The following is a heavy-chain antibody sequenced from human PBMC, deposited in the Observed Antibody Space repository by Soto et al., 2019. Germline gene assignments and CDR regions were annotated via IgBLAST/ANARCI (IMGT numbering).Heavy chain of an antibody. D-gene: IGHD1-20*01. CDR1: GASISDSHW. J-gene: IGHJ6*02. Sequence: QVQLQESGPGLVKPSGTLSLTCVVSGASISDSHWWTWVRQPPGKGMEWIGEMFYSVSTNYNPTLKSRVTISIDKSRDQFSLNLNSVTAADAAVYYCAKNNDYAIDAGGQGTTVTVSS. V-gene: IGHV4-4*02. CDR3: AKNNDYAIDA. CDR2: MFYSVST.